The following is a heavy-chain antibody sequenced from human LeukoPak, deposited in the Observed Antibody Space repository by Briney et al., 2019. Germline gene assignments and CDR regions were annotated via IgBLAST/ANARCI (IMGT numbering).Heavy chain of an antibody. D-gene: IGHD2-21*02. CDR1: RDSVSSNSAA. CDR2: TYYRSKWYN. J-gene: IGHJ4*02. V-gene: IGHV6-1*01. Sequence: SQTLSLTCAISRDSVSSNSAAWTWIRQSPSRGLEWLGRTYYRSKWYNDYAVSVKSRITINPDTSKNQFSLQLNSVTPEDTAVYYCARESYCGGDCYSDFDYWGQGTLVTVSS. CDR3: ARESYCGGDCYSDFDY.